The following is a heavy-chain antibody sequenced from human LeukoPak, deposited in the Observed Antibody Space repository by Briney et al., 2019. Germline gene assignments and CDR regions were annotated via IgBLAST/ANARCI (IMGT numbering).Heavy chain of an antibody. CDR3: ARDFCSGGSCYYFDY. D-gene: IGHD2-15*01. V-gene: IGHV3-30-3*01. CDR1: GFTFSNFA. Sequence: PGGSLRLSCAASGFTFSNFAMHWVRQAPGKGLEWVAFISYDGNNKYYADSVKGRFTISRDNSKNTLYLQMNSLRAEDTAVYTCARDFCSGGSCYYFDYWGQGTLVTVSS. CDR2: ISYDGNNK. J-gene: IGHJ4*02.